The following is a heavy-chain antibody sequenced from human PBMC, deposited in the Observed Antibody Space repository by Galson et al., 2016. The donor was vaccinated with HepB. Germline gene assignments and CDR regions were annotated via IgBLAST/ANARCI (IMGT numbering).Heavy chain of an antibody. V-gene: IGHV4-61*08. J-gene: IGHJ3*02. Sequence: SETLSLTCSVSGGSVTSGAYYWTWIRQPPGKGLEWIGYLYDSKITNYNSSLESRVVISLDTSKNQISLKLSSVTSADTAMYYSARASGIKDSFDIWGQGTMVTVSS. D-gene: IGHD1-14*01. CDR2: LYDSKIT. CDR3: ARASGIKDSFDI. CDR1: GGSVTSGAYY.